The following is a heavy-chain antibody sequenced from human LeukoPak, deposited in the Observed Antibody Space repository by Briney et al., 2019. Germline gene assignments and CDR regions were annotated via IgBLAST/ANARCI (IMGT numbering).Heavy chain of an antibody. D-gene: IGHD3-22*01. V-gene: IGHV4-59*01. J-gene: IGHJ4*02. CDR3: ARAPYYYDSSGYYSYYFDY. CDR1: GGSISSYY. Sequence: SETLSLTCTVSGGSISSYYWSWIRQPPGKGLEWIGYIYYSGSTNYNPSLKSRVTISVDTSKNQFSLKLSSATAADTAVYYCARAPYYYDSSGYYSYYFDYWGQGTLVTVSS. CDR2: IYYSGST.